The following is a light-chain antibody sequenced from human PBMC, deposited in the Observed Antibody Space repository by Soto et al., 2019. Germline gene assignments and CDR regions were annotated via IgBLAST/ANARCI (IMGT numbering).Light chain of an antibody. CDR2: WAS. Sequence: DFVMTQSPDSLAVSLGERATINCKSSQSXLSSSNNKNYLAWFQQKPGQPPKLLISWASTRESGVPDRFSGSGSGTDFTLTISSLQAEDVAVYYCQQYHSDPITFGQGTRLEI. CDR3: QQYHSDPIT. J-gene: IGKJ5*01. CDR1: QSXLSSSNNKNY. V-gene: IGKV4-1*01.